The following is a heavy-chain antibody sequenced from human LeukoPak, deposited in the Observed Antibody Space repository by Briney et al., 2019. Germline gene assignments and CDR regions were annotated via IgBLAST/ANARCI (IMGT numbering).Heavy chain of an antibody. CDR2: INSDGSST. Sequence: GGSLRLSCAASGFTFSSYWMHWVRQAPGKGLVWVSRINSDGSSTSYADSVKGRFTISRDNAKNTLYLQTNSLRAEDTAVYYCARMVYCSSTSCYPRDYWGQGTLVTVSS. J-gene: IGHJ4*02. CDR3: ARMVYCSSTSCYPRDY. D-gene: IGHD2-2*01. CDR1: GFTFSSYW. V-gene: IGHV3-74*01.